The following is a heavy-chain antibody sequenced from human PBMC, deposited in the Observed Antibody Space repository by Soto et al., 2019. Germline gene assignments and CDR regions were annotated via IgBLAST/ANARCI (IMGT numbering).Heavy chain of an antibody. CDR1: GYTFTTND. Sequence: ASVKVSCKAFGYTFTTNDINWVRQAPGQGLEWLGWMDPNSGVAGYAQKFQGHVTISADKSISTAYLQWSSLKASDTAMYYCHIVVVDGMDVWGQGTTVTVSS. J-gene: IGHJ6*02. CDR2: MDPNSGVA. V-gene: IGHV1-8*02. CDR3: HIVVVDGMDV. D-gene: IGHD3-22*01.